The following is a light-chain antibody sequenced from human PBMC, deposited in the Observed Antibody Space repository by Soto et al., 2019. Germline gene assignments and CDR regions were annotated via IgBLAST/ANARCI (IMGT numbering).Light chain of an antibody. J-gene: IGKJ1*01. Sequence: ELVMTQSPATLSVFPVPRANLSGRASQSVSSNLAWYQQRPGQAPRLLIYGASSRSTGIPDRFSGSGSGTDFTLTISRLEPEDFAVYYCQQYGSSWTCGKGPTGDIK. CDR1: QSVSSN. CDR2: GAS. CDR3: QQYGSSWT. V-gene: IGKV3-20*01.